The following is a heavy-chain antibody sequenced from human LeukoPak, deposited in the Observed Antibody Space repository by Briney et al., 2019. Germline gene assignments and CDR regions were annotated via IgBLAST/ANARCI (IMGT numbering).Heavy chain of an antibody. Sequence: GGSLRLSCAASGFTVSSHYLTWVRQAPGKGLEWVSVLFSGGTTYYADSVKGRFTISRDNSKNTVYLQMNRMRADDTAVYYCATGSGSYRDAFDIWGQRTMVTVSS. V-gene: IGHV3-66*01. CDR1: GFTVSSHY. J-gene: IGHJ3*02. D-gene: IGHD3-10*01. CDR2: LFSGGTT. CDR3: ATGSGSYRDAFDI.